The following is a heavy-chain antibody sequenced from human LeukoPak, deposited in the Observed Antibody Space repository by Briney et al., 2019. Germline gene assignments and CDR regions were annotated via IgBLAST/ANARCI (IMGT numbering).Heavy chain of an antibody. CDR2: ISTSSSSI. CDR1: GFPFSSYS. Sequence: AGPLRFSSAASGFPFSSYSMNWVRQAPGKGLEWVSFISTSSSSIYYADSVKGRFTISRDNAKNSLYLQMNSLRAEHTAVYYCARERYCSIASCYYPFDYWGQGTLVTVPS. V-gene: IGHV3-21*01. D-gene: IGHD2-2*01. CDR3: ARERYCSIASCYYPFDY. J-gene: IGHJ4*02.